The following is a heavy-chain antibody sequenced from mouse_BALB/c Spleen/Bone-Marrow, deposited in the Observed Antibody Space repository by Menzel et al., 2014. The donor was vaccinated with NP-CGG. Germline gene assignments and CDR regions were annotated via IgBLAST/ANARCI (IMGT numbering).Heavy chain of an antibody. J-gene: IGHJ4*01. V-gene: IGHV1-14*01. D-gene: IGHD2-4*01. CDR1: GYTFTSYV. CDR2: INPYNDGI. CDR3: TRGVYYDYDEGAMDY. Sequence: SGPELVKPGASVKMSCKASGYTFTSYVMHWVKQKPGQGLEWIGYINPYNDGIKYNEKFKGKATLTSDKSSSTAYMELSSLTSEDSAVYYCTRGVYYDYDEGAMDYWGQGSSVTDSS.